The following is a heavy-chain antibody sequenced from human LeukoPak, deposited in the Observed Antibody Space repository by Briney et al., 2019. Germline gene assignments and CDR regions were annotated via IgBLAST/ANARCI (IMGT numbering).Heavy chain of an antibody. CDR2: INHSGST. D-gene: IGHD4-17*01. CDR3: ARGYGARGTTTVTTGYYYYGMDV. J-gene: IGHJ6*02. V-gene: IGHV4-34*01. CDR1: GGSFSGYY. Sequence: SETLSLTCAVYGGSFSGYYWSWIRQPPGKGLEWIGEINHSGSTNYNPSLKSRVTISVDTSKNQFSLKLSSVTAADTAVYYCARGYGARGTTTVTTGYYYYGMDVWGQGTTVTVSS.